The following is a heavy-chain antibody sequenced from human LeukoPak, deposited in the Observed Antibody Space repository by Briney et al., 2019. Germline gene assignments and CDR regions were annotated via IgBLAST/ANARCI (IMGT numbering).Heavy chain of an antibody. V-gene: IGHV1-18*01. Sequence: VASVKVSCKASGYTFTNYGISWVRQAPGQGLEWMGWSSAYNGNINYAQRLQGRVTMTADTSTSTAYMELRSLRSDDTAVYYCARDLREGSSSYQIPFDYWGQGTLVTVSS. CDR3: ARDLREGSSSYQIPFDY. J-gene: IGHJ4*02. D-gene: IGHD6-13*01. CDR1: GYTFTNYG. CDR2: SSAYNGNI.